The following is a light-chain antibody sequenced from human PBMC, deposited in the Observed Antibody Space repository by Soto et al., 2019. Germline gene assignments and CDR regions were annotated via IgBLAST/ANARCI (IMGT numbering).Light chain of an antibody. Sequence: QSALAQPPSASGSPGQSVTISCTGSGSDIGAYNFVSWYQQHPGKAPKLMIFGVTERPSGVPDRFSGSKSGNTASLTVSGLRADDEAVYYCSSYAGNNNFVFGTGTKLTVL. J-gene: IGLJ1*01. CDR3: SSYAGNNNFV. CDR1: GSDIGAYNF. V-gene: IGLV2-8*01. CDR2: GVT.